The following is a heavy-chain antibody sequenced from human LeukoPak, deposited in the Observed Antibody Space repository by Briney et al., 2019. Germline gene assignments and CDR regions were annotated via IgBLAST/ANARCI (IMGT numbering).Heavy chain of an antibody. CDR1: GFTFSSYG. Sequence: PGGSLRLSCAASGFTFSSYGMHWVRQAPGKGLEWVAVIWYDGSNKYYADSVKGRFTISRDNAKNSLYLQMNSLRAEDTAVYYCARDPRTYDYVWGSYPSFDYWGQGTLVTVSS. J-gene: IGHJ4*02. CDR2: IWYDGSNK. D-gene: IGHD3-16*02. V-gene: IGHV3-33*01. CDR3: ARDPRTYDYVWGSYPSFDY.